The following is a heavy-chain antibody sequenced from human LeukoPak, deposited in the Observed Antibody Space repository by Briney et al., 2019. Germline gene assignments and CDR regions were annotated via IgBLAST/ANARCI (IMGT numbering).Heavy chain of an antibody. D-gene: IGHD2-2*01. Sequence: PGGSLRLSCAASGFTFSDYYMSWIRQAPGKGLEWVSYISSSGSTIYYADSVKGRFTISRDNAENSLYLQMNSLRAEDTAVYYCARDVVVPAATYYYMDVWGKGTTVTVSS. CDR1: GFTFSDYY. J-gene: IGHJ6*03. CDR2: ISSSGSTI. V-gene: IGHV3-11*04. CDR3: ARDVVVPAATYYYMDV.